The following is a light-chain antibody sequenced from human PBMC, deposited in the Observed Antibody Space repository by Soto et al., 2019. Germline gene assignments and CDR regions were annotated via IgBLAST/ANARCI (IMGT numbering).Light chain of an antibody. CDR2: EAS. J-gene: IGKJ1*01. V-gene: IGKV1-5*03. CDR1: QSISGS. CDR3: QQYNGDWT. Sequence: DIQMTQSPSTLSASVGDRVTITCRASQSISGSLAWYQQKPGKAPKLLIYEASNLKSGVPSRFSGSGSGTEYTLTISSLQHDDSASYYCQQYNGDWTFGQGTRVEIK.